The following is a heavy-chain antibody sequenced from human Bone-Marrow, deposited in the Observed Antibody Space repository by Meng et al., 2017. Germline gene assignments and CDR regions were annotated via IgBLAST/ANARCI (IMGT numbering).Heavy chain of an antibody. CDR2: ISGRGGST. CDR3: AEGGLEGDFDC. Sequence: LQVVECGGGVVQPGRSLRLSCAASGFTFSNYAMSWVRQAPGQGVEWVSVISGRGGSTYYADSVKGRFTISRDNSKNTLYLQMNSLRAEDTAVYYCAEGGLEGDFDCWGQGTLVTVSS. V-gene: IGHV3-23*04. J-gene: IGHJ4*02. D-gene: IGHD1-1*01. CDR1: GFTFSNYA.